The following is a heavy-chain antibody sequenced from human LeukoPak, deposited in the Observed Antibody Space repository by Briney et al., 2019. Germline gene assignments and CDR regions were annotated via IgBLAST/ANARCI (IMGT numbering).Heavy chain of an antibody. V-gene: IGHV3-7*01. CDR3: SGGSGFLIDC. Sequence: PGGSLRLSCAASRFTFNHYWMNWVRQAPGKGLEWVANINQDGSEKYYVDSVKGRFTISRDNVNNSIYLQMSSLRADDTAVYYWSGGSGFLIDCWGQGTLVTVSS. J-gene: IGHJ4*02. CDR2: INQDGSEK. CDR1: RFTFNHYW. D-gene: IGHD6-25*01.